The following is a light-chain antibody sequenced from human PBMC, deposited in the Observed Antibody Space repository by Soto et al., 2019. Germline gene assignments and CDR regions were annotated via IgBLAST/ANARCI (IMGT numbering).Light chain of an antibody. V-gene: IGLV2-8*01. CDR2: EVT. J-gene: IGLJ3*02. Sequence: QSALTQPPSASGSPGQSVTISCNETSSDVGAYNYVSWYQQYPGKAPKLMIYEVTKRPSGVPDRFSGSKSGNTASLTVSGLQAEDEAEYYCTAYVGNDIWVFGGGTKLTVL. CDR3: TAYVGNDIWV. CDR1: SSDVGAYNY.